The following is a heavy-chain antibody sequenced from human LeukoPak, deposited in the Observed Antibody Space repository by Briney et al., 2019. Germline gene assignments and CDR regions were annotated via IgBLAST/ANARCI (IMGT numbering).Heavy chain of an antibody. V-gene: IGHV3-30-3*01. D-gene: IGHD5-12*01. Sequence: GRSLRLSCAASGFSFSSYAMHWVRQAPGKGLEWVAVISYDGSNKYYAESVKGRFTISRDNSKNMLYLQMNSLRAEDTAVYYCARDPDSGYGVRYYFDYWGQGTLVTVSS. CDR1: GFSFSSYA. CDR3: ARDPDSGYGVRYYFDY. J-gene: IGHJ4*02. CDR2: ISYDGSNK.